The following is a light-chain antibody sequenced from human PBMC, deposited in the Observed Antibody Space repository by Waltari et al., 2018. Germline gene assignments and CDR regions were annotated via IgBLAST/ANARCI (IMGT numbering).Light chain of an antibody. CDR2: AAS. J-gene: IGKJ4*01. CDR3: QQYSDWPPLT. CDR1: QSLSRN. V-gene: IGKV3-15*01. Sequence: EILMTQSPGTLSVSPGETATPSCRASQSLSRNLAWYQLKPGQAPMLLIYAASTGATGIPARFSGSGSGTEFTLTISSLQSEDFAVYYCQQYSDWPPLTFGGGTKVEIK.